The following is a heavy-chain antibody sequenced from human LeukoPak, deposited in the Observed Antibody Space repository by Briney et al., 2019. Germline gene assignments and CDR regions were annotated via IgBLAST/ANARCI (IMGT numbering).Heavy chain of an antibody. CDR1: GFTFSSYS. CDR2: ISRSSSYM. D-gene: IGHD2-15*01. CDR3: AKDLSYCSGGTCYTSRYYGMDV. V-gene: IGHV3-21*04. J-gene: IGHJ6*02. Sequence: GGSLRLSCAASGFTFSSYSMNWVRQAPGKGLEWVSSISRSSSYMYYADSVKGRFTISRDNAKNSLYLQMNSLRAEDTAVYYCAKDLSYCSGGTCYTSRYYGMDVWGQGTTVTVSS.